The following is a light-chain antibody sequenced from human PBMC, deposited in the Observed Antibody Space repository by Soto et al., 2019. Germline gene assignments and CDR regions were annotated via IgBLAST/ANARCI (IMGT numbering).Light chain of an antibody. CDR3: QQYDSTQWT. J-gene: IGKJ1*01. CDR2: WAP. V-gene: IGKV4-1*01. CDR1: QSVLSSSNNKNY. Sequence: DLVMTQSPDALAESLGEMANINCKSSQSVLSSSNNKNYLAWYQQKPGQPPELLIYWAPTRESGVTDRFSGRGSRTDFSLTIGSLPDGDVAVYYSQQYDSTQWTFGHGTKVELQ.